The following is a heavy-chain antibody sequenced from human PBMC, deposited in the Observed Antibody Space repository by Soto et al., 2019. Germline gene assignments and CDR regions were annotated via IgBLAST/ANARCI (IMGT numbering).Heavy chain of an antibody. Sequence: ASVKVSCKASGNTVRNYAIHWVRQAPGQRLEWMGWINGGNGNTYYSEHFQGRVTFTRDTSAGTVYMQLSSLTSEDTAFYYFARGDSGFSRSHYIPYFNYWGKVALFTVSS. D-gene: IGHD1-26*01. CDR2: INGGNGNT. CDR3: ARGDSGFSRSHYIPYFNY. CDR1: GNTVRNYA. J-gene: IGHJ4*02. V-gene: IGHV1-3*01.